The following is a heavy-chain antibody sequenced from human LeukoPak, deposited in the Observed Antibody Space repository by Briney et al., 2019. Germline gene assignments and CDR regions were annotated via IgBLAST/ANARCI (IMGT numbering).Heavy chain of an antibody. CDR1: GGSISSSSYY. CDR3: ARETALWDYVWGSYRSPSSFDP. D-gene: IGHD3-16*02. J-gene: IGHJ5*02. V-gene: IGHV4-39*07. CDR2: IYYSGST. Sequence: SETLSLTCTVSGGSISSSSYYWGWIRQPPGKGLEWIGSIYYSGSTYYNPSLKSRVTISVDTSKNQFSLKLSSVTAADTAVYYCARETALWDYVWGSYRSPSSFDPWGQGTLVTVSS.